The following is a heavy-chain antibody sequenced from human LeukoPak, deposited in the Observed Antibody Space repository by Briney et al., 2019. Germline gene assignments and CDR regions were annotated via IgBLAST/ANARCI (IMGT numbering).Heavy chain of an antibody. CDR1: GFTFTIFG. J-gene: IGHJ3*02. V-gene: IGHV3-48*01. CDR2: IDARSGIT. Sequence: GSLRLSCATSGFTFTIFGINWVRQAPGKGPEWVSYIDARSGITYYADSVQGRFTISRDNAKESVFLQMNGLRVDDTAVYYCARTYDFGRGPPGDAFDNWGQGTLVTVPS. CDR3: ARTYDFGRGPPGDAFDN. D-gene: IGHD3-3*01.